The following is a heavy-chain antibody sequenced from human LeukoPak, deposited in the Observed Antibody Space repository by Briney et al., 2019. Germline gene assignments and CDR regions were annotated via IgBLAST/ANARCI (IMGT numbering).Heavy chain of an antibody. V-gene: IGHV3-30*02. J-gene: IGHJ4*02. D-gene: IGHD5-18*01. Sequence: GGSLRLSCAASGFTFSSYGMHWVRQAPGKGLEWVAFIRYDGSNKYYADSVKGRFTISRDNSKNTLYLQMNSLRAEDTAVYYCAKGRGGYSLWGGVSDYWGQGTLVTVSS. CDR1: GFTFSSYG. CDR2: IRYDGSNK. CDR3: AKGRGGYSLWGGVSDY.